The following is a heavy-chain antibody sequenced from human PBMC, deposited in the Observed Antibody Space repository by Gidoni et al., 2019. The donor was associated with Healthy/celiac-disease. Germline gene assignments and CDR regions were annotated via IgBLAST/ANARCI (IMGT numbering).Heavy chain of an antibody. Sequence: EVQLVESGGGLVQPGGSLRLSCAASGFTFSSYWMSWVRQAPGKGLEWVANIKQDGSEKYYVDSVKGRFTISRDNAKNSLYLQMNSLRAEDTAVYYCARDTPTPYDSSGYYPPDAFDIWGQGTMVTVSS. CDR2: IKQDGSEK. V-gene: IGHV3-7*01. CDR1: GFTFSSYW. CDR3: ARDTPTPYDSSGYYPPDAFDI. J-gene: IGHJ3*02. D-gene: IGHD3-22*01.